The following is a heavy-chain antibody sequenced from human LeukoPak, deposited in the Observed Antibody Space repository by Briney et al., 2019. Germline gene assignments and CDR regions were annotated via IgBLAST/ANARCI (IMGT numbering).Heavy chain of an antibody. Sequence: PGGSLRLSCAASGFTVSSNYMSWVRQAPGKGLEWVSAISGSGGSTYYADSVKGRFTISRDNSKNTLYLQMNSLRAEDTAVYYCAKDVYGGINFDYWGQGTLVTVSS. CDR1: GFTVSSNY. J-gene: IGHJ4*02. D-gene: IGHD4-17*01. CDR3: AKDVYGGINFDY. CDR2: ISGSGGST. V-gene: IGHV3-23*01.